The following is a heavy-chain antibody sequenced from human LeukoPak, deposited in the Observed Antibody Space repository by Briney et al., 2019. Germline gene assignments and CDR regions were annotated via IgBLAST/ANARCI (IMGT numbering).Heavy chain of an antibody. CDR3: ARHRGVVVPAAIPEWFDP. V-gene: IGHV5-51*01. Sequence: GESLKISCKGSGYRFTNYWIGWVRQIPGKGLEWMGIIYPGDSDTRYSPSFQGQVTISADKSISTAYLQWSSLKASDTAMYYCARHRGVVVPAAIPEWFDPWGQGTLVTVSS. D-gene: IGHD2-2*01. CDR2: IYPGDSDT. CDR1: GYRFTNYW. J-gene: IGHJ5*02.